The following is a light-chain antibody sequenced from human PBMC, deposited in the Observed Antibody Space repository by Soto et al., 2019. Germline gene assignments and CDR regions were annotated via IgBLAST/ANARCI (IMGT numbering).Light chain of an antibody. CDR1: SSNIGTNY. J-gene: IGLJ1*01. V-gene: IGLV1-47*01. Sequence: QSVLTQPPSASGTPGQRVTISCSGSSSNIGTNYVYWYQQLQGTAPRLLISGNNKRPSGVPDRFSGSKSGTSASLAISGLRSEDEADYYFAAWDDSLIYVFGTGTKLTVL. CDR3: AAWDDSLIYV. CDR2: GNN.